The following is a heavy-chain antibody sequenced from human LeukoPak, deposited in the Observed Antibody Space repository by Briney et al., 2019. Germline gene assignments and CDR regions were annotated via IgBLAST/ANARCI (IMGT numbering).Heavy chain of an antibody. D-gene: IGHD6-13*01. CDR1: GGSISSGGYY. CDR2: IYHSGST. Sequence: SETLSLTCTVSGGSISSGGYYWSWIRQPPGKGLEWIGYIYHSGSTYYNPSLKSRVTISVDRSKNQFSLKLSSVTAADTAVYYCARVDSSSWYDLVDYFDYWGQGTLVTVSS. V-gene: IGHV4-30-2*01. CDR3: ARVDSSSWYDLVDYFDY. J-gene: IGHJ4*02.